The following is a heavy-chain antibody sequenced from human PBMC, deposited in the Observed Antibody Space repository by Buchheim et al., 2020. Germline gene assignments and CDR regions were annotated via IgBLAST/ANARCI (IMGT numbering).Heavy chain of an antibody. V-gene: IGHV3-23*04. D-gene: IGHD2-21*02. CDR2: ISGSGGST. CDR3: AKDRRSVVVTAVYTEYFQH. Sequence: EVQLVESGGGLVQPGGSLRLSCAASGFTFSSYAMSWVRQAPGKGLEWVSAISGSGGSTYYADSAKGRFTISRDNSKNTLYLQMNSLRAEDTAVYYCAKDRRSVVVTAVYTEYFQHWGQGTL. CDR1: GFTFSSYA. J-gene: IGHJ1*01.